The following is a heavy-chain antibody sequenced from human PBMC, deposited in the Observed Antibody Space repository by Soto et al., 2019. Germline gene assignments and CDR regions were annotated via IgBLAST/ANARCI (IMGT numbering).Heavy chain of an antibody. CDR2: ISAYNGNT. J-gene: IGHJ5*02. V-gene: IGHV1-18*01. D-gene: IGHD1-26*01. CDR1: GYTFTSYG. CDR3: ARDPIVGATTARGWFDP. Sequence: ASVKVSCKASGYTFTSYGISWVRQAPGRGLEWMGWISAYNGNTNYAQKLQGRVTMTTDTSTSTAYMELRSLRSDDTAVYYCARDPIVGATTARGWFDPWGQGTLVTVSS.